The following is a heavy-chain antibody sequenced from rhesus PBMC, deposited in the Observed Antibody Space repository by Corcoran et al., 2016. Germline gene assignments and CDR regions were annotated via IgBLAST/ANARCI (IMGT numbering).Heavy chain of an antibody. CDR3: ARGLYSGYTMYYFDY. V-gene: IGHV4S10*01. CDR1: GGSISDSYR. D-gene: IGHD5-24*01. Sequence: QVQLQESGPGVVKPSETLSLTCAVSGGSISDSYRWSWIRQPPGKGLERIGYIYGSSTSTNYNPSRKSRVTISKDTSKNQFSLKLSSVTAADTAVYYCARGLYSGYTMYYFDYWGQGVLVTVSS. J-gene: IGHJ4*01. CDR2: IYGSSTST.